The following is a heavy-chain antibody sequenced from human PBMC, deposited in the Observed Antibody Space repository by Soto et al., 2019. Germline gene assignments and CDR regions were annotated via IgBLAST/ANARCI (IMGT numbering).Heavy chain of an antibody. CDR2: ISVYNGNT. CDR3: TRESGGATHFDYFDY. J-gene: IGHJ4*02. V-gene: IGHV1-18*01. CDR1: GYSFSSHG. D-gene: IGHD3-10*01. Sequence: QVQMVQSGAEVKEPGASVKVSCKASGYSFSSHGLSWVRQAPGQGLEWMGWISVYNGNTKNAQKFQDRVTLTRDTSTSTAYMELRSLRSDDTAVYFCTRESGGATHFDYFDYWGQGTLVTVSS.